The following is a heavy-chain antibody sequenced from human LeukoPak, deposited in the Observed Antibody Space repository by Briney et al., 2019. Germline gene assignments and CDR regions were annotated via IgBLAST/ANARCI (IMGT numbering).Heavy chain of an antibody. V-gene: IGHV5-51*01. J-gene: IGHJ2*01. Sequence: AESLQISCNGSGYSFTSYCISWVRHLPPKGLEWMGIFYPGDSDTRYSPSFQGHVTTSANKTTSTAYLQCSSLKASDTAIYYCARRVVPSSGYYFDLWGRGTLVTVS. CDR2: FYPGDSDT. D-gene: IGHD3-22*01. CDR3: ARRVVPSSGYYFDL. CDR1: GYSFTSYC.